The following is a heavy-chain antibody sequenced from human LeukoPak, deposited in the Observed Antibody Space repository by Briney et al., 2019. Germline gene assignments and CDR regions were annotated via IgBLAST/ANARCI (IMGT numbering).Heavy chain of an antibody. Sequence: GGSLRLSCAASGFTFSSYWMHWVRQAPGKGLVWVSRINSDGSSTSYADSVKGRFTISRDNAKNTLYLQMNRLRDEDAAVYYWARDKGSGYYMDYWGQGTLVTVSS. D-gene: IGHD3-22*01. J-gene: IGHJ4*02. V-gene: IGHV3-74*01. CDR1: GFTFSSYW. CDR2: INSDGSST. CDR3: ARDKGSGYYMDY.